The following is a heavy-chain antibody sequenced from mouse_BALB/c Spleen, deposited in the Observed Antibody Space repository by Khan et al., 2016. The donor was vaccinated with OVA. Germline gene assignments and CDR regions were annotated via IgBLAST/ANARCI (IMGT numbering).Heavy chain of an antibody. CDR3: ARRTTGYTMDY. D-gene: IGHD2-14*01. V-gene: IGHV1-4*01. CDR2: INPRSGYT. Sequence: QVQLQQSGAELARPGASVRMSCKASGYTFTSNTMHWVKQRPGQGLEWIGYINPRSGYTNYNQNFKDKATLTADKSSSTAYMQLSSLTSEDSAVYYCARRTTGYTMDYWGPGTSVTVSS. J-gene: IGHJ4*01. CDR1: GYTFTSNT.